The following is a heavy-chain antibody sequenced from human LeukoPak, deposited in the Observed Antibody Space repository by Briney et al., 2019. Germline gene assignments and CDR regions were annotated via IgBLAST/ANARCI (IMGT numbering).Heavy chain of an antibody. V-gene: IGHV1-46*01. Sequence: ASVKVSCKASGYTFTSYYMHWVRQAPGQGLEWMGIINPSGGSTSYAQNFQGRVTMTRDMSTSTVYMYLSSLRSEDTAVYYCARDLRRDGHHVFDIWGQRAMVTVSS. CDR2: INPSGGST. D-gene: IGHD5-24*01. CDR3: ARDLRRDGHHVFDI. CDR1: GYTFTSYY. J-gene: IGHJ3*02.